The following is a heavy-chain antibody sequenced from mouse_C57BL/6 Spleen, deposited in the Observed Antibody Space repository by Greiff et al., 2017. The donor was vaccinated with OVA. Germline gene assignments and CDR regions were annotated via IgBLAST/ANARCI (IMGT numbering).Heavy chain of an antibody. Sequence: CKLQQSGPELVKPGASVKISCKASGYSFTDYNMNWVKQSNGKSLEWIGVINPNYGTTSYNQKFKGKATLTVDQSSSTAYMQLNSLTSEDSAVYYCARGGYGSEYYFDYWGQGTTLTVSS. J-gene: IGHJ2*01. CDR2: INPNYGTT. CDR1: GYSFTDYN. D-gene: IGHD1-1*01. V-gene: IGHV1-39*01. CDR3: ARGGYGSEYYFDY.